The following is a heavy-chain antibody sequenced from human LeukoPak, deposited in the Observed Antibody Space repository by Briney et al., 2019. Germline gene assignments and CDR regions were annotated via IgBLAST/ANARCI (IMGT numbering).Heavy chain of an antibody. CDR3: AREDCSSTSCYADFDY. V-gene: IGHV3-48*04. D-gene: IGHD2-2*01. CDR1: GFTFSSYS. Sequence: PGGSLRLSCAASGFTFSSYSMNWVRQAPGKGLEWVSYISSSSSTIYYADSLKGRFTISRDNAKNSVYLQMNSLRAEDTAVYYCAREDCSSTSCYADFDYWGQGTLVTVSS. CDR2: ISSSSSTI. J-gene: IGHJ4*02.